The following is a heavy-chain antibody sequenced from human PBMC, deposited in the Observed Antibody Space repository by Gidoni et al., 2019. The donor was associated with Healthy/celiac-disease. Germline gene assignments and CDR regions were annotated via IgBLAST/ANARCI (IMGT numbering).Heavy chain of an antibody. Sequence: QVQLQESGPGLVKPSGPLSLTCAVSGCSNSSSNWWSWVRQPPGKGLEWIGDIYHSGSTNYNPSLKSRVTISVDKSKNQFSLKLSSVTAADTAVYYCARLTRGLVGAFDIWGQGTMVTVSS. D-gene: IGHD2-8*02. J-gene: IGHJ3*02. V-gene: IGHV4-4*02. CDR1: GCSNSSSNW. CDR2: IYHSGST. CDR3: ARLTRGLVGAFDI.